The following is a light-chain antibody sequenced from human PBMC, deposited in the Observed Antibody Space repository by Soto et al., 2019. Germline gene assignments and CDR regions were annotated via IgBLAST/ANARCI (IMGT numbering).Light chain of an antibody. Sequence: QSALTQPPSASGSPGQSVTISCTGTSCDVGAYNYVSWYQQYPDKAPKLMIYEVNKRPSGVPDRFSGSKSGNTASLTVSGLQAEDEADYYCSSYAGSNIGVFGTGTKVTVL. CDR1: SCDVGAYNY. CDR2: EVN. J-gene: IGLJ1*01. V-gene: IGLV2-8*01. CDR3: SSYAGSNIGV.